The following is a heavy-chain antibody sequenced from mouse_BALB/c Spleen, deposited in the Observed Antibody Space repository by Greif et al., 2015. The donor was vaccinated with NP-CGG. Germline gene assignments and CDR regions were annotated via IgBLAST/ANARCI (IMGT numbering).Heavy chain of an antibody. CDR1: GYTFTSYY. J-gene: IGHJ4*01. V-gene: IGHV1S56*01. CDR2: IFPGNLDT. Sequence: QVQLQQSGPELVKPGASVRIPCKASGYTFTSYYIHWVRQRPGQGLEWIGWIFPGNLDTKYNENFKGRATLTADKSSSPAYMQLSSLSSEDSAVYFCTRDAMDYWGQGTSVTVSS. CDR3: TRDAMDY.